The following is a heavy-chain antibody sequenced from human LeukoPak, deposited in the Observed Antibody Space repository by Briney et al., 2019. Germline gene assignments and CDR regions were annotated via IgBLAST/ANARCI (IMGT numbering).Heavy chain of an antibody. CDR3: AKDISSGWYLDY. Sequence: GGSLRLSCAASGFTFDDYAMHWVRQAPGKGLEWVSGISWNSGSIGYADSVKGRFTISRDNAKNSLYLQMNSLRAEDTALYYCAKDISSGWYLDYWGQGTLVTVSS. CDR1: GFTFDDYA. D-gene: IGHD6-19*01. J-gene: IGHJ4*02. V-gene: IGHV3-9*01. CDR2: ISWNSGSI.